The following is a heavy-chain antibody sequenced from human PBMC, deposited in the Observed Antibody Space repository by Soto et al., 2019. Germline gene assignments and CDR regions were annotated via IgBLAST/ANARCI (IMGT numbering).Heavy chain of an antibody. J-gene: IGHJ6*02. D-gene: IGHD5-12*01. CDR3: AKYTATAITSYYFYGMDV. CDR2: ISYDGRNK. Sequence: QMQLVESGGGVVQPGRSLRVSCEASGFIFSTYGMHWVRQAPGKGLKWVAVISYDGRNKYYADSVRGRFTISRDNSKNTLHLQMNSLRGEDTAVYYCAKYTATAITSYYFYGMDVWGQGTTVTVSS. V-gene: IGHV3-30*18. CDR1: GFIFSTYG.